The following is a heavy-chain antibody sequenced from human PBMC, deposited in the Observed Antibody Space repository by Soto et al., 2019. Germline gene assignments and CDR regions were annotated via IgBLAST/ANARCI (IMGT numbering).Heavy chain of an antibody. D-gene: IGHD3-9*01. J-gene: IGHJ4*02. CDR3: ARVLRGYGILTYYFDS. Sequence: QVQLVQSGAEVKKPGASVKVSCKASGYTFTSYGISWVRQAPGQGLEWMGWISAYNGNTNYAQKLQGRVTMTTDTSPRTAYMELRSLRSDDTAVYYCARVLRGYGILTYYFDSWGQGPLVTVSS. CDR1: GYTFTSYG. V-gene: IGHV1-18*01. CDR2: ISAYNGNT.